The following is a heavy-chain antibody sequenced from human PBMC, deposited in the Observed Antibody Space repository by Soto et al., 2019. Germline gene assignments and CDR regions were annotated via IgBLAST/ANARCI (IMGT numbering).Heavy chain of an antibody. D-gene: IGHD1-26*01. Sequence: QVQLVESGGGVVQPGRSLRLSCAASGFTFSNYGMHWVRQAPGNGLEWVASIWHDGNNKYYADSVRGRFIISRDNCKNRLYLPMNSLRAEDTAVYYCASDLVGASDSYGLAVWGQGTPVTVSS. CDR1: GFTFSNYG. V-gene: IGHV3-33*01. J-gene: IGHJ6*02. CDR3: ASDLVGASDSYGLAV. CDR2: IWHDGNNK.